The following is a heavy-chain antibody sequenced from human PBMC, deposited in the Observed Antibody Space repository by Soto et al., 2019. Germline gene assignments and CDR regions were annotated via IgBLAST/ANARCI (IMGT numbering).Heavy chain of an antibody. CDR2: IYYSGST. J-gene: IGHJ4*02. D-gene: IGHD2-21*02. CDR3: ERQRTSVVTQAYFDV. V-gene: IGHV4-39*01. Sequence: ETRSSSCPVTGDSISSRSYYWGWIRQPPGKGLEWIGSIYYSGSTYNNPSLRSRVSMPIDTSKDQFSLKLKYVTAADTAPYFCERQRTSVVTQAYFDVWGPGSLVTVSS. CDR1: GDSISSRSYY.